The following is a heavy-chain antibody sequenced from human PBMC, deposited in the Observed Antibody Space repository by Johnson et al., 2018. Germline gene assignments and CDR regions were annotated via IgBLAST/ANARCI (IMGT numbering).Heavy chain of an antibody. J-gene: IGHJ3*02. Sequence: EVQLVESGGGLVQPGGSLRLSCAASGFTFSNAWMSWVRQAPGKGLEWVGRIKSKTDGGTTDYAAPVKGRFTISRDDSKNTLYLQMNSLKTEDTVVYYCARFYLYDSSGYWGVPAPDDAFDIWGQGTMVTVSS. CDR1: GFTFSNAW. CDR2: IKSKTDGGTT. V-gene: IGHV3-15*01. D-gene: IGHD3-22*01. CDR3: ARFYLYDSSGYWGVPAPDDAFDI.